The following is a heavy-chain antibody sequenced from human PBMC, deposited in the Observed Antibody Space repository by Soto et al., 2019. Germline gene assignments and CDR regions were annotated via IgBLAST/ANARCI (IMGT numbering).Heavy chain of an antibody. V-gene: IGHV3-74*01. CDR1: GFSFSSYW. Sequence: GGSLRLSCAASGFSFSSYWMHWVRQAPGKGLVWVSRINSDGSSTSYADSVKGRFTISRDNAKNTLYLQMNSLRAEDTAVYYCTPLLDYYDSSGYPPIRDYWGQGTLVTVSS. D-gene: IGHD3-22*01. J-gene: IGHJ4*02. CDR2: INSDGSST. CDR3: TPLLDYYDSSGYPPIRDY.